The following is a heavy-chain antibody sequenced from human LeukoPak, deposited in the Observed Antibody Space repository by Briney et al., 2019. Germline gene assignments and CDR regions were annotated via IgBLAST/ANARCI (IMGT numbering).Heavy chain of an antibody. CDR1: GFTFSSYW. V-gene: IGHV3-7*01. CDR2: IKQDGSNK. J-gene: IGHJ3*02. Sequence: PGGSLRLSCAASGFTFSSYWMSWVRQAPGKGLEWVANIKQDGSNKYYADSVKGRFTISRDNSKNTLYLQMNSLRAEDTAVYYCARGGRDDYVWAEAAFDIWGQGTMVTVSS. CDR3: ARGGRDDYVWAEAAFDI. D-gene: IGHD3-16*01.